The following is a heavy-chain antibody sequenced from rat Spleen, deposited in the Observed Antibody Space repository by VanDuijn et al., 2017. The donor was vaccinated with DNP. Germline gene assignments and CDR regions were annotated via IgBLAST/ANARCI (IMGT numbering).Heavy chain of an antibody. V-gene: IGHV5-25*01. CDR2: ISYDGSST. J-gene: IGHJ2*01. CDR3: AGRPPPTRGPFDY. CDR1: GFTFSNYD. Sequence: EVQLVESGGGLVQPGRSMKLSCAASGFTFSNYDMAWVRQAPTMGLEWVASISYDGSSTYYRDSVKGRFTVSRDNAKSALYLQMDSLRSEDTATYYCAGRPPPTRGPFDYWGQGVTVTVSS. D-gene: IGHD1-4*01.